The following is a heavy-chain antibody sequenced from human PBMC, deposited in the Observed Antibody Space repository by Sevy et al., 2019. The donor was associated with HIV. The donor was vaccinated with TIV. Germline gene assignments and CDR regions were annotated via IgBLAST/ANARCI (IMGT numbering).Heavy chain of an antibody. CDR2: IYYTGST. D-gene: IGHD3-22*01. V-gene: IGHV4-39*01. CDR3: ATQMHYYDSAGYYPWDY. CDR1: GGSISSSNYY. J-gene: IGHJ4*02. Sequence: SETLSLTCTVSGGSISSSNYYWGWIRQPPGKGLEWIANIYYTGSTYYNPSLKSRVTIFADTSKNQFSLKLSSVTAADTAVYYCATQMHYYDSAGYYPWDYWGQGTLVTVSS.